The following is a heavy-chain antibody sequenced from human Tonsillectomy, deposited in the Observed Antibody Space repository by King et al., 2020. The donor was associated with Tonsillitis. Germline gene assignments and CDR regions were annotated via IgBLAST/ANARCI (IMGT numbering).Heavy chain of an antibody. J-gene: IGHJ5*02. V-gene: IGHV4-31*01. CDR1: GGSISSGGYY. CDR3: ARGSYDLWSGYLNWFDP. Sequence: VQLQESGPGLVKPSQTLSLTCTVSGGSISSGGYYWSWIRQHPGKGLEWIGYINYSGSTYYKPSLKSLVNITVDTSKNQFSLKLSSVTAADTAVYYCARGSYDLWSGYLNWFDPWGQGTLVTVSS. D-gene: IGHD3-3*01. CDR2: INYSGST.